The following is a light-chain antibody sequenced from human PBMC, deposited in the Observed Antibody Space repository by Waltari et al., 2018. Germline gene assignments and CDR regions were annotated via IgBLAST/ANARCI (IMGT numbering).Light chain of an antibody. Sequence: EIVLTQSPATLSLSPGARATLSCRASQSISSYFALYQQKPGQAPRLLIYDASNRATGIPARFSCGGSGTDFTLTISSLEPEDFAVYYCQQRDSWWTFGQGTKVEIK. J-gene: IGKJ1*01. V-gene: IGKV3-11*01. CDR1: QSISSY. CDR2: DAS. CDR3: QQRDSWWT.